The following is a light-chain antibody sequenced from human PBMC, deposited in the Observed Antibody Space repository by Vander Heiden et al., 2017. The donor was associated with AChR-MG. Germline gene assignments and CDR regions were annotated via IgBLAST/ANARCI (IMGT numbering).Light chain of an antibody. J-gene: IGKJ4*01. CDR1: QSISSY. V-gene: IGKV1-39*01. CDR3: QQSYSTPQLT. CDR2: AAS. Sequence: DIQMTQSPSSLSASVGDRVTSTCRASQSISSYLNWYQQKPGKAPKLLIYAASSLQSGVPSRFSGSGSATDFTLTISSLQPEDFATYYCQQSYSTPQLTFGGGTKVEIK.